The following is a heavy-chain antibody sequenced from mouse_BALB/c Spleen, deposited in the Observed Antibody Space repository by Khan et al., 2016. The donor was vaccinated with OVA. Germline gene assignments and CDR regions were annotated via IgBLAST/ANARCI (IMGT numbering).Heavy chain of an antibody. CDR1: GYSFTSYY. Sequence: EVQLKQSGPELMKPGASVKISCKSSGYSFTSYYIHWVKQSHGKTLEWIGYIDPFNGGSTYNQKFKGKATLTVDKSSSTAYMYLSSLTSEDSAVYYCARHGSTSWFAYWGQGTLVTVSA. V-gene: IGHV1-31*01. CDR2: IDPFNGGS. CDR3: ARHGSTSWFAY. J-gene: IGHJ3*01. D-gene: IGHD1-1*01.